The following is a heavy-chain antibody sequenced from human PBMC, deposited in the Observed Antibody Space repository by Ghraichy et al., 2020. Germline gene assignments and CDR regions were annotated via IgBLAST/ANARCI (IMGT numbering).Heavy chain of an antibody. J-gene: IGHJ2*01. CDR2: IYYSGST. D-gene: IGHD2-2*03. Sequence: SETLSLTSTVSGGSISSYYWSWIRQPPGKGLEWIVYIYYSGSTNYNPSLKSRVTISVDTSKNQFSLKLSSVTAADTAVYYCARVGSTGAGLWYFDLWGRGTLVTVSS. CDR3: ARVGSTGAGLWYFDL. CDR1: GGSISSYY. V-gene: IGHV4-59*01.